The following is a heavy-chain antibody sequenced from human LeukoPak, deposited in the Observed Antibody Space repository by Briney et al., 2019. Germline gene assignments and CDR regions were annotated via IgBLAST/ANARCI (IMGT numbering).Heavy chain of an antibody. CDR1: GFTFSSYE. D-gene: IGHD2-21*02. CDR2: INPSGNTI. CDR3: ASRVVVTEGFDY. J-gene: IGHJ4*02. V-gene: IGHV3-48*03. Sequence: GGSLTLSCAASGFTFSSYELNWVRQTPGKGLEWVSYINPSGNTIYYADSVKGRFTISRDNAKNSLYLQMNSLRAEDTAVYYCASRVVVTEGFDYWGQGTLVTVSS.